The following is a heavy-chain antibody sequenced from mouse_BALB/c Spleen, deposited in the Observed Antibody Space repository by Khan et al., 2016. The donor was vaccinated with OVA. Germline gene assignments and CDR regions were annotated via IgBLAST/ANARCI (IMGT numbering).Heavy chain of an antibody. CDR3: ARSGGNFHWYFDV. J-gene: IGHJ1*01. CDR1: GFTISNFG. D-gene: IGHD3-1*01. CDR2: MSSGSSTI. Sequence: EVELVESGGGLVQPGGSRKLSCAASGFTISNFGMHWVRQAPKKGQEGGAYMSSGSSTIYYVETVKGRFTISRANLKNILFLQMNSLRSDDTAMYYCARSGGNFHWYFDVWGAGTSVTVSS. V-gene: IGHV5-17*02.